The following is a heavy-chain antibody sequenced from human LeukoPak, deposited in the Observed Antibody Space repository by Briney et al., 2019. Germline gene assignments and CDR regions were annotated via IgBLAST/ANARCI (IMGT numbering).Heavy chain of an antibody. CDR2: IYPGDSDT. J-gene: IGHJ6*03. CDR1: GYSFTSYW. D-gene: IGHD3-9*01. V-gene: IGHV5-51*01. Sequence: PGESLKISCKGSGYSFTSYWIGWVRQMPGKGLEWMGIIYPGDSDTRYSPSFQGQVTISADKSINTAYLQWSSLKASDTAMYYCARHPRYFDALTRRDYYYYMDVWGKGTTVTVS. CDR3: ARHPRYFDALTRRDYYYYMDV.